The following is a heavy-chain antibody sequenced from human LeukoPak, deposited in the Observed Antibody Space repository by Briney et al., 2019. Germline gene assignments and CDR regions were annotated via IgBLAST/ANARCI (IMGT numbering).Heavy chain of an antibody. CDR3: ARDLVVTSSFDY. J-gene: IGHJ4*02. Sequence: PGGSLRLSCAASGFTFSSYSMNWVRQAPGKGLEWVSSISSSSSYIYYADSVKGRFTISRGNAKNSLYLQMNSLRAEDTAVYYCARDLVVTSSFDYWGQGTLVTVSS. D-gene: IGHD4-23*01. V-gene: IGHV3-21*01. CDR2: ISSSSSYI. CDR1: GFTFSSYS.